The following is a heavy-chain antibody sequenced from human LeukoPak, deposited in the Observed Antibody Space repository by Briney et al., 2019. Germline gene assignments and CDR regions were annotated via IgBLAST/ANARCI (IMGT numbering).Heavy chain of an antibody. CDR2: ISSSSSYI. CDR3: ARVPLGSGSYPFDY. D-gene: IGHD1-26*01. J-gene: IGHJ4*02. V-gene: IGHV3-21*01. Sequence: GGSLRLSCAASGFTFDDYGMSWVRQAPGKGLEWVSSISSSSSYIYYADSVKGRFTISRDNAKNSLYLQMNSLRAEDTAVYYCARVPLGSGSYPFDYWGQGTLVTVSS. CDR1: GFTFDDYG.